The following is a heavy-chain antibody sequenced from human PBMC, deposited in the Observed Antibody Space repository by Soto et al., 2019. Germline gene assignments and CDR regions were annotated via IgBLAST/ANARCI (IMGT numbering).Heavy chain of an antibody. CDR1: GFTFSSYA. CDR3: ARGTVGDGYNSYFDY. CDR2: ISYDGSNK. Sequence: QVQLVESGGGVDQPGRSLRLSCAASGFTFSSYAMHWVRQAPGKGLEWVAVISYDGSNKYYADSVKGRFTISRDNSKNTLYLQMNSLRAEDTAVYYCARGTVGDGYNSYFDYWGQGTLVTVSS. D-gene: IGHD5-12*01. J-gene: IGHJ4*02. V-gene: IGHV3-30-3*01.